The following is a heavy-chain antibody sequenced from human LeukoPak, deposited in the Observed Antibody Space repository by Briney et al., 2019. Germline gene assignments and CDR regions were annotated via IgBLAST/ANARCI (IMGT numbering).Heavy chain of an antibody. CDR3: ARRRGYGDYGPDDAFDI. J-gene: IGHJ3*02. Sequence: SETLSLTCTVSGGSISSYYWSWIRQPPGKGLEWIGYIYYSGSTNYNPSLKSRVTISVDTSKNQFSLKLSSVTAADTAVYYCARRRGYGDYGPDDAFDIWGQGTMVTVSS. CDR1: GGSISSYY. CDR2: IYYSGST. V-gene: IGHV4-59*08. D-gene: IGHD4-17*01.